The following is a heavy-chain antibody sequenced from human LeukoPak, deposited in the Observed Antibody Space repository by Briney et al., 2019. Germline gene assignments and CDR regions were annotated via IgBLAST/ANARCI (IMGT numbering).Heavy chain of an antibody. V-gene: IGHV4-61*02. D-gene: IGHD3-22*01. Sequence: PSETLSLTCTVSGGSISSGSYYWSWIRQPAGKGLEWIGRIYTSGSTNYNPSLKSRATISVDTSKNQFSLKLSSVTAADTAVYYCARSGYYYDSSGYYPDYWGQGTLVTVSS. CDR3: ARSGYYYDSSGYYPDY. CDR2: IYTSGST. J-gene: IGHJ4*02. CDR1: GGSISSGSYY.